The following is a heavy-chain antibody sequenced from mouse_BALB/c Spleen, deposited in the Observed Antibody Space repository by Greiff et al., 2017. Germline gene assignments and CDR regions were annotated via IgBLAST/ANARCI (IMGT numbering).Heavy chain of an antibody. Sequence: QVQLQQSGAELARPGASVKLSCKASGYTFTSYWMQWVKQRPGQGLEWIGAIYPGDGDTRYTQKFKGKATLTADKSSSTAYMQLSSLASEDSAVYYCARGGYDYDERAIDYWGQGTSVTVSS. CDR2: IYPGDGDT. CDR1: GYTFTSYW. D-gene: IGHD2-4*01. V-gene: IGHV1-87*01. J-gene: IGHJ4*01. CDR3: ARGGYDYDERAIDY.